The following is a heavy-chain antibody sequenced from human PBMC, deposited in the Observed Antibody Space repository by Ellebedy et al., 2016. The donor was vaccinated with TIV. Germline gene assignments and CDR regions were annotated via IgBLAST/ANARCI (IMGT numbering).Heavy chain of an antibody. CDR2: INPSGGST. V-gene: IGHV1-46*04. CDR1: GYTFTSYY. CDR3: ARGFRYGSGRWPLDY. J-gene: IGHJ4*02. Sequence: AASVKVSCKASGYTFTSYYMHWVRQAPGQGLEWMGIINPSGGSTSYAQKLQGRVTMTRDTSTSTGYMELRSLRSDDTAVYYCARGFRYGSGRWPLDYWGQGTLVTVSS. D-gene: IGHD4-23*01.